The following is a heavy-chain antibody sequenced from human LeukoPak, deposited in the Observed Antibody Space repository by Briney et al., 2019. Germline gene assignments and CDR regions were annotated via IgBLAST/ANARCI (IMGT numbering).Heavy chain of an antibody. J-gene: IGHJ6*02. CDR2: MNPNSGNT. D-gene: IGHD3-3*01. Sequence: ASVKVSCKASGYTFTSYDINWVRQATGQGLEWMGWMNPNSGNTGYAQKFQGRVTMTRNTSISTAYMELSSLRSEDTAVYYCARGVTYRITIIGVVIRPYYYYYGMDVWGQGTTVTVSS. V-gene: IGHV1-8*01. CDR3: ARGVTYRITIIGVVIRPYYYYYGMDV. CDR1: GYTFTSYD.